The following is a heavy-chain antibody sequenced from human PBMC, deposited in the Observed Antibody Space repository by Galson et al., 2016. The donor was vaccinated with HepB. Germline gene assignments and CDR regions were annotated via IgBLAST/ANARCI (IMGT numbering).Heavy chain of an antibody. Sequence: SETLSLTCTVSGDSILSTSYYWGVIRQPPGKGLEWIATIHHTGSTYYSPFLKCRLTISVDTSKNRFSLRLNTVTATDPAIYFCARQSIQWGYADYWDRGTLVTVSS. D-gene: IGHD3-16*01. J-gene: IGHJ4*02. CDR3: ARQSIQWGYADY. CDR2: IHHTGST. V-gene: IGHV4-39*01. CDR1: GDSILSTSYY.